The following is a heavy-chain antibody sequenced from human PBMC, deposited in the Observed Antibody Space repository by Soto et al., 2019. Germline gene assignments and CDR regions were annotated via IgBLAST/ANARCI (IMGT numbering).Heavy chain of an antibody. J-gene: IGHJ4*02. CDR2: INHTGDT. CDR3: AREVGYYSAARRNLYFDY. D-gene: IGHD2-15*01. V-gene: IGHV4-39*07. Sequence: PSETLSLTCTVSVDSIGRCGYYWSWVRQTPGKGLEWIGDINHTGDTNYNPSLKSRVMISVDTAKTQFSLNVTSVTAADTAVYYCAREVGYYSAARRNLYFDYWGPGTLVTVSS. CDR1: VDSIGRCGYY.